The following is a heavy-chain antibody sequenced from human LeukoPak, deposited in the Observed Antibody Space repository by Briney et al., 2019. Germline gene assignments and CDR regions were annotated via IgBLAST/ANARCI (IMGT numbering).Heavy chain of an antibody. D-gene: IGHD1-1*01. V-gene: IGHV4-34*01. Sequence: SETLSLTCAVYGGSFSGYYWSWIRQPPGKGLEWIGEISHSGSTNYNPSLKSRVTISVDTSKNQFSLKLSSVTAADTAVYYCARGHDSLFDYWGQGTLVTVSS. CDR1: GGSFSGYY. J-gene: IGHJ4*02. CDR3: ARGHDSLFDY. CDR2: ISHSGST.